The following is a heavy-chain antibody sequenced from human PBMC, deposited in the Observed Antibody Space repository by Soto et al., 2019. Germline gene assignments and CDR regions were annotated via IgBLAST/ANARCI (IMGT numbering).Heavy chain of an antibody. CDR2: IIPIFGTA. D-gene: IGHD3-3*01. Sequence: SVKVSCKASGGTFSSYAISWVRQAPGQGLEWMGGIIPIFGTANYAQKFQGRVTITADESTSTAYMELSSLRSDDTAVYYCGRDDYDFWSGYSPANWFDPWGQGTLVTVSS. J-gene: IGHJ5*02. CDR3: GRDDYDFWSGYSPANWFDP. CDR1: GGTFSSYA. V-gene: IGHV1-69*13.